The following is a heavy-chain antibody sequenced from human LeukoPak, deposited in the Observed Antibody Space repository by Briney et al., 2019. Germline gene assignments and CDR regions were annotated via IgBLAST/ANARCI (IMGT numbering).Heavy chain of an antibody. CDR3: ARSEDSSGYSAGFDY. D-gene: IGHD3-22*01. CDR1: GFTFSNFW. J-gene: IGHJ4*02. V-gene: IGHV3-7*01. Sequence: GGSLRLSCAASGFTFSNFWMSWVRQAPGKGLEWVANIKVDGSEKYYVDSVKGRFTISRDNAENSLYLQMNSLRAEDTAVYYCARSEDSSGYSAGFDYWGQGTLVTVSS. CDR2: IKVDGSEK.